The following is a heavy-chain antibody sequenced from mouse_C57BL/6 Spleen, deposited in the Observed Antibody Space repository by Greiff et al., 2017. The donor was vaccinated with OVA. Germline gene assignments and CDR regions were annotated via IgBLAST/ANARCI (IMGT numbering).Heavy chain of an antibody. V-gene: IGHV1-64*01. CDR3: AREGYDYDSSAWFAY. D-gene: IGHD2-4*01. J-gene: IGHJ3*01. Sequence: QLQQPGAELVKPGASVKLSCKASGYTFTSYWMHWVKQRPGQGLEWIGMIHPNSGSTNYNEKFKSKATLTVDKSSSTAYMQLSSLTSEDSAVYYCAREGYDYDSSAWFAYWGQGTLVTVSA. CDR1: GYTFTSYW. CDR2: IHPNSGST.